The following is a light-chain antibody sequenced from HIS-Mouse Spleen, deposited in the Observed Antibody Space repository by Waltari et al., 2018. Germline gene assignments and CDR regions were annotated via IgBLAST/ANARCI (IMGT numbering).Light chain of an antibody. J-gene: IGLJ2*01. Sequence: QSALTQPASVSGSPGQSITISCTGTSSHVGGYNYVSWYQQHPGKAPKLMIYDVSNRPSGVSNRFSGSKSGNTASLTISGLQAEDEADYYCSSYTSSSTLGVFGGGTKLTVL. CDR3: SSYTSSSTLGV. CDR1: SSHVGGYNY. V-gene: IGLV2-14*03. CDR2: DVS.